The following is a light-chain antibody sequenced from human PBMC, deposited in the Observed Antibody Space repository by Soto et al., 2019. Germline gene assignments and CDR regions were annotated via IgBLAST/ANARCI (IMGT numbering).Light chain of an antibody. CDR3: QQYGSSPRT. Sequence: EIVMTQSQATLSVSPGERATLSCRASQSVSSYLAWYQQKPGQAPRLLIYGASSRATGIPDRFSGSGSGTDFTLTISRLEPEDFAVYYCQQYGSSPRTFGQGTKVDIK. J-gene: IGKJ1*01. CDR2: GAS. V-gene: IGKV3-20*01. CDR1: QSVSSY.